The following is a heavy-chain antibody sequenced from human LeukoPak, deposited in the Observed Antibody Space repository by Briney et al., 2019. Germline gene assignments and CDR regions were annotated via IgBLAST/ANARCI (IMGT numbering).Heavy chain of an antibody. Sequence: GGSLRLSCAASGFTVSSNYMSWVRQAPGKGLEWVSVIYIGGNTYYADSVKGRFTISRDNSKNTLYLQMNSLRAEDTAVYYCARIAVAVAYFDNWGQGTLVTVSS. D-gene: IGHD6-19*01. V-gene: IGHV3-66*01. CDR1: GFTVSSNY. CDR2: IYIGGNT. J-gene: IGHJ4*02. CDR3: ARIAVAVAYFDN.